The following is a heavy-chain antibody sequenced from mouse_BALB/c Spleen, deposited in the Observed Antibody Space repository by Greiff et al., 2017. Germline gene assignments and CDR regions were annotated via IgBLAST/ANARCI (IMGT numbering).Heavy chain of an antibody. D-gene: IGHD1-2*01. CDR2: IYPYNGGT. CDR3: ARFGFITPGYFDV. V-gene: IGHV1S29*02. Sequence: EVKLQESGPELVKPGASVKISCKASGYTFTDYNMHWVKQSHGKSLEWIGYIYPYNGGTGYNQKFKSKATLTVDNSSSTAYMELRSLTSEDSAVYYCARFGFITPGYFDVWGAGTTVTVSS. CDR1: GYTFTDYN. J-gene: IGHJ1*01.